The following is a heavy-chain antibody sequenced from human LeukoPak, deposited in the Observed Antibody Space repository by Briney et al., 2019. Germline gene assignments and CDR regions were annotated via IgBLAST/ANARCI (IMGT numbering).Heavy chain of an antibody. D-gene: IGHD3-22*01. CDR3: ARDRDYYDSSGYPRPYNWFDP. J-gene: IGHJ5*02. Sequence: SETLSLTCTVSGGSISSYYWSRIRQPPGKGLEWIGYIYYSGSTNYNPSLKSRVTISVDTSKNQFSLKLSSVTAADTAVYYCARDRDYYDSSGYPRPYNWFDPWGQGTLVTVSS. CDR1: GGSISSYY. V-gene: IGHV4-59*01. CDR2: IYYSGST.